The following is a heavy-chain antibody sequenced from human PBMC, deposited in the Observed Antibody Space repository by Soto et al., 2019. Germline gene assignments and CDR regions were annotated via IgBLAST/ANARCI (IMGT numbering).Heavy chain of an antibody. V-gene: IGHV1-18*01. CDR3: ARDPPYSSGWYAGFEP. J-gene: IGHJ5*02. D-gene: IGHD6-19*01. CDR1: GYTFTSYG. Sequence: ASVKVSCKASGYTFTSYGISRVRQAPGQGLEWMGWISAYNGNTNYAQKLQGRVTMTTDTSTSTAYMELRSLRSDDTAVYYCARDPPYSSGWYAGFEPWGQGTLVTVSS. CDR2: ISAYNGNT.